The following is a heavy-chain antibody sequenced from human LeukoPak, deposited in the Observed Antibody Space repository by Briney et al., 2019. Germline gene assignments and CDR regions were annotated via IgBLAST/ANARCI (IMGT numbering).Heavy chain of an antibody. D-gene: IGHD4-17*01. CDR1: GGSISAYY. CDR2: IYYSGST. J-gene: IGHJ5*02. V-gene: IGHV4-59*12. Sequence: NPSETLSLTCTVSGGSISAYYWSWIRQPPGKGLEWIGYIYYSGSTNYNPSLKSRVTISVDTSKNQFSLKLSSVTAADTAVYYCARDVVGATVTTGSAWGQGTLVTVSS. CDR3: ARDVVGATVTTGSA.